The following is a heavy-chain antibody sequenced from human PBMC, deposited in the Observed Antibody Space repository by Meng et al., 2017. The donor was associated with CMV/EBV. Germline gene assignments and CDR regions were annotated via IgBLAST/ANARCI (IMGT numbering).Heavy chain of an antibody. D-gene: IGHD3-3*01. J-gene: IGHJ6*02. CDR1: GFIFSDYS. V-gene: IGHV3-11*01. CDR2: ISSSGSII. Sequence: GESLKISCAVSGFIFSDYSMSWIRQAPGKGLEWVSYISSSGSIIYYADSVKGRFTISRDNAKNSVYLQMNSLRAEDTAVYYCARDNDFWSGYYRYYYYYYGMDVWGQGTTVTVSS. CDR3: ARDNDFWSGYYRYYYYYYGMDV.